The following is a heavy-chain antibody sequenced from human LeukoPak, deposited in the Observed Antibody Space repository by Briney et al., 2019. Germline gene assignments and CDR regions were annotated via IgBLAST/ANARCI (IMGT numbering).Heavy chain of an antibody. Sequence: GASVKVSCKASGGTFSSYAISWVRQAPGQGLEWMGRIIPILGIANYAQKFQGRVTITADKSTSTAYMELSSLRSEDMAVYYCARDLLQQLVPNWFDPWGQGTLVTVSS. CDR1: GGTFSSYA. D-gene: IGHD6-13*01. J-gene: IGHJ5*02. V-gene: IGHV1-69*04. CDR3: ARDLLQQLVPNWFDP. CDR2: IIPILGIA.